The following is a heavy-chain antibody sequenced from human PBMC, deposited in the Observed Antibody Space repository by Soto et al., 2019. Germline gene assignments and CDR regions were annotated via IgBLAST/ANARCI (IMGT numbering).Heavy chain of an antibody. D-gene: IGHD6-13*01. CDR2: ISWDGGST. Sequence: GSLRLSCAASGFTFDDYTMHWVRQAPGKGLEWVSLISWDGGSTYYADSVKGRFTISRDNSKNSLYLQMNSLRTEDTALYYCAKDMGLAAAGNYYYGMDVWGQGTTVTVSS. V-gene: IGHV3-43*01. CDR1: GFTFDDYT. J-gene: IGHJ6*02. CDR3: AKDMGLAAAGNYYYGMDV.